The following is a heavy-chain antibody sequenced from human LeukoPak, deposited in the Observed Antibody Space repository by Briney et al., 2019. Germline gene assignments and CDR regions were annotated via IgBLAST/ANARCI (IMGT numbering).Heavy chain of an antibody. J-gene: IGHJ4*02. V-gene: IGHV4-39*01. CDR1: GVSISSSNSY. CDR2: IYYSGNT. CDR3: ARQTGSGLFILP. Sequence: SSETLSLTCTVSGVSISSSNSYWGWIRQPPGKGLEWIGSIYYSGNTYYNASLKSQVSISIDTSKNQFSLRLTSVTAADTAVYYCARQTGSGLFILPGGQGTLVTVSS. D-gene: IGHD3/OR15-3a*01.